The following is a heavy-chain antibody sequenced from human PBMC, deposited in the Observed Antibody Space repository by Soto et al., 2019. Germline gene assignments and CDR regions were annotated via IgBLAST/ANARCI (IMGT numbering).Heavy chain of an antibody. D-gene: IGHD3-22*01. V-gene: IGHV3-15*07. CDR3: AYYRDSRAVHFEN. CDR2: LKSKTNGGPA. CDR1: GLTLTDAW. Sequence: EVQLVESGGGLVKPGASLRLSCTASGLTLTDAWMKWVRQAPGKGLEWVGRLKSKTNGGPAEYAAPVRGRFTILRDDSRNILYLQTNSLKTEDTAVYYCAYYRDSRAVHFENRGQGPLVTVTS. J-gene: IGHJ4*02.